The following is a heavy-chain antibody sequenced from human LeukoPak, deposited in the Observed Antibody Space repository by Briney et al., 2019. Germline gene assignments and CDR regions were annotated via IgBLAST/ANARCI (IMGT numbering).Heavy chain of an antibody. J-gene: IGHJ4*02. Sequence: ASVKVSCKASGYTFTSYYMHWVRQAPGQGLEWMGWINPNGGGTNYAQKFQGRVTMTRDTSISTAYVELSRLRSDDTAVYYCARGFGHGYSSSYFDYWGQGTLVTVSS. D-gene: IGHD6-13*01. CDR1: GYTFTSYY. V-gene: IGHV1-2*02. CDR3: ARGFGHGYSSSYFDY. CDR2: INPNGGGT.